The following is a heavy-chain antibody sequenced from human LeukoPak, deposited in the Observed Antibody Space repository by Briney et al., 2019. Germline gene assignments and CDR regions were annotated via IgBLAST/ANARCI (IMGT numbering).Heavy chain of an antibody. J-gene: IGHJ4*02. D-gene: IGHD1-7*01. Sequence: GASVKVSCKASGFTFTSSAMQWVRQARGQRLEWIGWIVVGSGNTNYAQKFQERVTITRDMSTSTAYMELSSLRSEDMAVYYCAADSGITGTTTRFDYWGQGTLVTVSS. CDR2: IVVGSGNT. V-gene: IGHV1-58*02. CDR1: GFTFTSSA. CDR3: AADSGITGTTTRFDY.